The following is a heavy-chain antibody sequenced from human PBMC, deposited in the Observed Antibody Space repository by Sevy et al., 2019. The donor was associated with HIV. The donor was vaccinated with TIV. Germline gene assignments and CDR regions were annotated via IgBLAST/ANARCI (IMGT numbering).Heavy chain of an antibody. CDR1: GFTFNNFA. CDR2: ISIGGGQT. D-gene: IGHD4-4*01. Sequence: GGSLRLSCAASGFTFNNFAMSWIRQAPGEGLEWVSSISIGGGQTYYADSVRGRFIIPRDNSRNTLYVEMNSLRAEDTAIYYCAKGGGMTTVALSGFDIWGQGTTVTVSS. V-gene: IGHV3-23*01. CDR3: AKGGGMTTVALSGFDI. J-gene: IGHJ3*02.